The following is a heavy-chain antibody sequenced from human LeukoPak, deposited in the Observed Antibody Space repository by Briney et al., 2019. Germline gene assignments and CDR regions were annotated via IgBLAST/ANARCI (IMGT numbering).Heavy chain of an antibody. Sequence: QSGGSLRLSCAASGFSFSDHYMDWVRQAPGKGLEWVGRTRNRANSYTTEYAASLKGRFTISRDDSKNSLYLQMNSLRAEDTAVYYCARDEPSIAAAGNYYYGMDVWGQGTTVTVSS. D-gene: IGHD6-13*01. CDR1: GFSFSDHY. J-gene: IGHJ6*02. CDR2: TRNRANSYTT. CDR3: ARDEPSIAAAGNYYYGMDV. V-gene: IGHV3-72*01.